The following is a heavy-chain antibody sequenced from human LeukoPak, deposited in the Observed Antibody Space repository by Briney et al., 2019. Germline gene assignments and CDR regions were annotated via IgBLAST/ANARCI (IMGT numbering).Heavy chain of an antibody. Sequence: ASVKVSCKASGGTFSSYAISWVRQAPGQGLEWMGGIIPILGTANYAQKFQGRVTITADESTSTAYMELSSLRSEDTAVYYCATPDDSSAFDIWGQGTMVTVSS. CDR2: IIPILGTA. CDR3: ATPDDSSAFDI. CDR1: GGTFSSYA. J-gene: IGHJ3*02. D-gene: IGHD3-22*01. V-gene: IGHV1-69*13.